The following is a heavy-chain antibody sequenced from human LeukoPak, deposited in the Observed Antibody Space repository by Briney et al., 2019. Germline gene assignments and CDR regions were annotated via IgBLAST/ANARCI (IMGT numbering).Heavy chain of an antibody. J-gene: IGHJ4*02. CDR2: INPNSGGT. V-gene: IGHV1-2*02. CDR1: GYTFTGYY. D-gene: IGHD2-8*01. CDR3: ARDSVEGLIPDY. Sequence: GSVKVSCKASGYTFTGYYMHWVRQAPGQGLEWMGWINPNSGGTNYAQKFQGRVTMTRDTSISTAYMELSRLRSDDTAVYYCARDSVEGLIPDYWGQGTLVTVSS.